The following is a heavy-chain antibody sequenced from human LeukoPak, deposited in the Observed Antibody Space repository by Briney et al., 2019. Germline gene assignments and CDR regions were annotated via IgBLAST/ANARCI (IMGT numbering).Heavy chain of an antibody. J-gene: IGHJ4*02. Sequence: PSETLSLTCTVSGGSISSYYWSWIRQPPGKGLEWVGYIYYSGGTNYNPSLKSRVTISVDTSKNQFSLKLSSVTAADTAVYYCAREYSSWFDYWGQGTLVTVSS. CDR1: GGSISSYY. V-gene: IGHV4-59*01. CDR3: AREYSSWFDY. D-gene: IGHD6-6*01. CDR2: IYYSGGT.